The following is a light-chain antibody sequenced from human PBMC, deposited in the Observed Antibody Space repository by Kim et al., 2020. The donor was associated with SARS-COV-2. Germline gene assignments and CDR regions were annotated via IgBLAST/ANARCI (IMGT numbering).Light chain of an antibody. V-gene: IGLV3-1*01. J-gene: IGLJ3*02. CDR2: QDT. CDR3: QAWDSSTAV. CDR1: KLGDNY. Sequence: SVSPGQTAGITCFGDKLGDNYVSWYQQRPGQSPVVVIYQDTNRPSGIPERFSGSNSGNTATLTISGAQAMDEADYYCQAWDSSTAVFGGGTQLTVL.